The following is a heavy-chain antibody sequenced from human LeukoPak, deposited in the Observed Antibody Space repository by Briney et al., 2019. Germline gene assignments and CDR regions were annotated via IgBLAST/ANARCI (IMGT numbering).Heavy chain of an antibody. D-gene: IGHD6-19*01. CDR2: IIPIFGTA. J-gene: IGHJ4*02. CDR1: GYTFTGYY. CDR3: AISGYSSGWTGDY. Sequence: SVKVSCKASGYTFTGYYMHWVRQAPGQGLEWMGGIIPIFGTANYAQKFQGRVTITADESTSTAYMELSSLRSEDTAVYYCAISGYSSGWTGDYWGQGTLVTVSS. V-gene: IGHV1-69*13.